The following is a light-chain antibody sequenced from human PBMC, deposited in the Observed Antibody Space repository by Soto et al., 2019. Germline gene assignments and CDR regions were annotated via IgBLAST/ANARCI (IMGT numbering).Light chain of an antibody. Sequence: DIQMTQSPSSLSASVGDRVTITCRASQSISSYLNWYQQKPGKAPKLLIYAASSLQSGVPSRFSGSGSGTDFTLTISSLQPEDFATYYCQQSYSTPLTLGQGTKVHI. V-gene: IGKV1-39*01. CDR1: QSISSY. J-gene: IGKJ1*01. CDR2: AAS. CDR3: QQSYSTPLT.